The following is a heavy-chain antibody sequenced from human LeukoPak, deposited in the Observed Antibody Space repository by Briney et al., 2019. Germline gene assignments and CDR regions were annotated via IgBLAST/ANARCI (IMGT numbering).Heavy chain of an antibody. CDR2: ISAYNGNT. CDR3: AGDMDSKGGFDY. D-gene: IGHD2-15*01. V-gene: IGHV1-18*01. Sequence: ASVKVSCKASGYTFTSYGIGWVRQAPGQGLEWMGWISAYNGNTNYAQKLQGRVTMTTDTSTSTAYMELRSLRSDDTAVYYCAGDMDSKGGFDYWGQGTLVTVSS. J-gene: IGHJ4*02. CDR1: GYTFTSYG.